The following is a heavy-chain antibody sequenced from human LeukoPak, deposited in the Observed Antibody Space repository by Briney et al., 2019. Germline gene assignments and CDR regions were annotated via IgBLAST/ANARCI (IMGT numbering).Heavy chain of an antibody. Sequence: WASVKVSCKASEDTFTYYHIHWVRQAPGQGVEWMGAVYATGGTTINTQNFQGRVTMTRDTSTGTVYMELSSLRFEDTAMCYCATEAPRSYYFDYWGQGILVTVSS. J-gene: IGHJ4*02. CDR3: ATEAPRSYYFDY. CDR2: VYATGGTT. CDR1: EDTFTYYH. V-gene: IGHV1-46*01.